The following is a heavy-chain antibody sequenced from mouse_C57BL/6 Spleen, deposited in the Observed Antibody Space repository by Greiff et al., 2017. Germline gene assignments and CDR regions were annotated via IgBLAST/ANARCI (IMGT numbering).Heavy chain of an antibody. CDR2: INPYNGGT. V-gene: IGHV1-19*01. Sequence: EVQLQQSGPVLVKPGASVKMSCKASGYTFTDYYMNWVKQSHGKSLEWIGVINPYNGGTSYNQKFKGKATLTVDKSSSTAYMELNSLTSEDSAVYYCARGEPIYYYAMDYWGQGTSVTVSS. CDR3: ARGEPIYYYAMDY. CDR1: GYTFTDYY. J-gene: IGHJ4*01.